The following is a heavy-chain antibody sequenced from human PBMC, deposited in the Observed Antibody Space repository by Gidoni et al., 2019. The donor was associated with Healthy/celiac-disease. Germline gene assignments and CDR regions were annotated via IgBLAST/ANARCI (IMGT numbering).Heavy chain of an antibody. CDR2: TYYSGST. Sequence: QVQLQESCPGLVKPSETLSLTCTVSAGSISSYYCSWIRQAPGKGLEWIGYTYYSGSTTYNPSLKSRVTISVDTSKNQFSLKLSSVTAADTAVYYCARIGSFGNWFDPWGQGTLVTVSS. J-gene: IGHJ5*02. V-gene: IGHV4-59*01. D-gene: IGHD3-10*01. CDR3: ARIGSFGNWFDP. CDR1: AGSISSYY.